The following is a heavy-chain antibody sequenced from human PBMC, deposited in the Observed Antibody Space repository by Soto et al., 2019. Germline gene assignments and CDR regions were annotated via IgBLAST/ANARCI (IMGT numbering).Heavy chain of an antibody. V-gene: IGHV1-3*01. CDR2: INAGNGNT. J-gene: IGHJ3*02. Sequence: APVKVSCKASGYTFTSYGMYWVRQAPGERLERMGWINAGNGNTKYSQKFQGRVTITRDTSASTAYMELSSLRSGDTAVYYCARMGYCSSTSCYTGAFDIWGQGTMVTVSS. CDR3: ARMGYCSSTSCYTGAFDI. CDR1: GYTFTSYG. D-gene: IGHD2-2*02.